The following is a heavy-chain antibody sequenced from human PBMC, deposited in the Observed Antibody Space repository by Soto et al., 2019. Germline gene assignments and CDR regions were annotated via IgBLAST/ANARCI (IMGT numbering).Heavy chain of an antibody. Sequence: SVKVSCKASGGTFSSYAISWVRQAPGQGLEWMGGIIPIFGTANYAQKFQGRVTITADESTSTAYMELSSLRSEDTAVYYCARGGRRYYDSSGAFDYWGQGTLVTVSS. V-gene: IGHV1-69*13. D-gene: IGHD3-22*01. CDR1: GGTFSSYA. CDR2: IIPIFGTA. CDR3: ARGGRRYYDSSGAFDY. J-gene: IGHJ4*02.